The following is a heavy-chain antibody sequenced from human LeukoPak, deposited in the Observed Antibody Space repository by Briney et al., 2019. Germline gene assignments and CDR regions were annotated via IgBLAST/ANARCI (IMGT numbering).Heavy chain of an antibody. V-gene: IGHV1-18*01. J-gene: IGHJ4*02. CDR3: ARDQQPGDY. CDR1: GYSFSTYS. Sequence: ASVKVSCKTSGYSFSTYSISWVRQAPGQGLEWMGWISAYNGNTNYAQKLQGRVTMTTDTSTSTAYMELRSLRSDDTAVYYCARDQQPGDYWGQGTLVTVSS. CDR2: ISAYNGNT. D-gene: IGHD6-13*01.